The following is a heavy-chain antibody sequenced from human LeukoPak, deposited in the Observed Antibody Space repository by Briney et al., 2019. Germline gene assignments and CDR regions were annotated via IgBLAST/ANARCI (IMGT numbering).Heavy chain of an antibody. D-gene: IGHD1-26*01. J-gene: IGHJ6*02. CDR3: ARASGSYYGYYYGMDV. V-gene: IGHV3-33*01. CDR2: IWYDGSNK. Sequence: GRSLRLSCAASGFTFSSYGMHWVRQAPGKGLEWVAAIWYDGSNKYYADSVKGRFTISRDNSKNTLYLQMNSLRAEDTAVYYCARASGSYYGYYYGMDVWGQGTTVTVSS. CDR1: GFTFSSYG.